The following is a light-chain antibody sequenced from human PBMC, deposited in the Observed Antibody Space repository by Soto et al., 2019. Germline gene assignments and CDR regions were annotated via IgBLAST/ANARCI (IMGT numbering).Light chain of an antibody. Sequence: EIVLTQSPGTLSLSPGERATLSCRASQSVSSSYLAWYQQKPGQAPRLLIYGASSRATGIPDRFSGSGSGTDFTLTISRLEPEDFAVYYCKQYGSSLITFGQGTRLETK. CDR1: QSVSSSY. CDR2: GAS. V-gene: IGKV3-20*01. CDR3: KQYGSSLIT. J-gene: IGKJ5*01.